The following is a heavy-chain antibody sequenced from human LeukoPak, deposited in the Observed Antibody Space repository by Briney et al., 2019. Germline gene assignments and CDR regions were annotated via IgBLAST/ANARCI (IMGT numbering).Heavy chain of an antibody. CDR3: ARPAAAGASVFDI. V-gene: IGHV3-74*01. J-gene: IGHJ3*02. CDR1: GFTFSSYA. Sequence: PGGSLRLSCAASGFTFSSYAMSWVRQAPGKGLVWVSRIETDGSTTRYADSVKGRFTISRDDAKNTLYLQMNSLRAADTAVYYCARPAAAGASVFDIWGQGTMVTVSS. CDR2: IETDGSTT. D-gene: IGHD6-13*01.